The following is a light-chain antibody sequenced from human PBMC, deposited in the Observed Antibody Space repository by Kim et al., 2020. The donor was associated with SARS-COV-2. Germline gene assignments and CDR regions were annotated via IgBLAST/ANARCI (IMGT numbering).Light chain of an antibody. CDR1: QTISNW. CDR3: QQYDSYSWT. CDR2: RAS. J-gene: IGKJ1*01. V-gene: IGKV1-5*03. Sequence: DIQMTQSPSTLSASVGDSVTITCRASQTISNWLAWYQQKPGKAPKLLIYRASTLESGVPSTFSGSGSGTEFTLTISILQPDDFANYYCQQYDSYSWTFGQGTKVDIK.